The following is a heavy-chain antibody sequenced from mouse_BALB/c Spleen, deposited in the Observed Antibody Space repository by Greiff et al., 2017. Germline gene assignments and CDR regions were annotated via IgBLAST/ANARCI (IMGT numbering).Heavy chain of an antibody. V-gene: IGHV1-54*01. Sequence: QVQLQQSGAELVRPGTSVKVSCKASGYAFTNYLIEWVKQRPGQGLEWIGVINPGSGGTNYNEKFKGKATLTADKSSSTAYMQLSSLTSDDSAVYFCARRGRVRGFAYWGQGTLVTVSA. J-gene: IGHJ3*01. D-gene: IGHD2-14*01. CDR2: INPGSGGT. CDR1: GYAFTNYL. CDR3: ARRGRVRGFAY.